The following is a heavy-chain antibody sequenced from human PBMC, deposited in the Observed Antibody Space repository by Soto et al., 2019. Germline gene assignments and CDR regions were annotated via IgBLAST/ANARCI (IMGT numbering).Heavy chain of an antibody. CDR3: ARAGQWLFDY. CDR1: GDNVSSNSAA. Sequence: SQTLSLTCAISGDNVSSNSAAWNWIRQSPSRGLEWLGRTYYRSKWYKDYDLSVKSRITINPDTSKNQFSLQLNSVTPEDTALYYCARAGQWLFDYWGQGTLGTVSS. J-gene: IGHJ4*02. D-gene: IGHD6-19*01. V-gene: IGHV6-1*01. CDR2: TYYRSKWYK.